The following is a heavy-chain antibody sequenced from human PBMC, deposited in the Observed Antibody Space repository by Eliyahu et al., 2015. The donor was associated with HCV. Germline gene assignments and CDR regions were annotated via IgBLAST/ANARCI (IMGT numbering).Heavy chain of an antibody. CDR2: ISGSGGST. Sequence: EVQLLESGGGLVQPGGSLRLXCAASGFTFSSXAMGWVRQAPGKGLEWXSAISGSGGSTYYADSVKGRFTISRDNSKNTLYLQMNSLRAEDTAVYYCAKSGEETTTMIVEWDWFDPWGQGTLVTVSS. J-gene: IGHJ5*02. CDR1: GFTFSSXA. V-gene: IGHV3-23*01. D-gene: IGHD3-22*01. CDR3: AKSGEETTTMIVEWDWFDP.